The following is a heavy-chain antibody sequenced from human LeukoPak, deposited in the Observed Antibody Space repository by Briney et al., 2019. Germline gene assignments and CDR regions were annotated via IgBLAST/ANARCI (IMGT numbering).Heavy chain of an antibody. D-gene: IGHD6-19*01. CDR1: GGSFSGYY. V-gene: IGHV4-34*01. J-gene: IGHJ3*02. Sequence: SETLSLTCAVYGGSFSGYYWSWIRQPPGKGLEWIGEINHSGSTNYNPSLKSRVTISVDTSKNQFSLKLSSVTAADTAVYYCARPYRAVHAFDIWGQGTMVTVSS. CDR2: INHSGST. CDR3: ARPYRAVHAFDI.